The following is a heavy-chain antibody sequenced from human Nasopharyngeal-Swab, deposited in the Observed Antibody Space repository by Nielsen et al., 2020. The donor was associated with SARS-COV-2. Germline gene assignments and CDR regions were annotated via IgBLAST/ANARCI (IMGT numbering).Heavy chain of an antibody. CDR3: ARDARYSSSWSYGY. Sequence: WVRQAPGQGLEWMGRISPNSGGTNYAQKFQGRVTMTRDTSISTAYMELSRLRSDDTAVYYCARDARYSSSWSYGYWGQGTLVTVSS. J-gene: IGHJ4*02. V-gene: IGHV1-2*06. CDR2: ISPNSGGT. D-gene: IGHD6-13*01.